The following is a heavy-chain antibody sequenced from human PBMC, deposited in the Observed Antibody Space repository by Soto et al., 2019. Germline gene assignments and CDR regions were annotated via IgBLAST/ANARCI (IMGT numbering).Heavy chain of an antibody. CDR3: AKSASLLSGDLYYYYGMDV. D-gene: IGHD4-17*01. CDR1: GFTFSSYA. V-gene: IGHV3-23*01. J-gene: IGHJ6*02. CDR2: ISGSGGST. Sequence: EVQLLESGGGLVQPGGSLRLSCAASGFTFSSYAMSWVRQAPGKGLEWVSAISGSGGSTYYADSVKGRFTISRDNSKNTLYLQMNSLRAEDTAVYYCAKSASLLSGDLYYYYGMDVWGQRTTVTVSS.